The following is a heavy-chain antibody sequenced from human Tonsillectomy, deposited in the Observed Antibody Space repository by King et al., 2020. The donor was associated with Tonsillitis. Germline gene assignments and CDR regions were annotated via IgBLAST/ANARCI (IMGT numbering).Heavy chain of an antibody. CDR3: ARFQWLVTREVEDYFDY. CDR1: GGSISSGGYY. V-gene: IGHV4-31*03. CDR2: IYYSGST. Sequence: VQLQESGPGLVKPSQTLSLTCTVSGGSISSGGYYWSWIRQHPGKGLEWIGYIYYSGSTYYNPSLKSRVTISVDTSKNQFSLKLSSVTAADTAVYYCARFQWLVTREVEDYFDYWGQGTLVTVSS. D-gene: IGHD6-19*01. J-gene: IGHJ4*02.